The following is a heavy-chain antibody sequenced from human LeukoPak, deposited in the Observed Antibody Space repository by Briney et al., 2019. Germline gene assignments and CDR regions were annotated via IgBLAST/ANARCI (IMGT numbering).Heavy chain of an antibody. CDR1: GYTFISYG. CDR2: ISAYNGNT. J-gene: IGHJ3*02. D-gene: IGHD2-2*01. Sequence: ASVKVSCKASGYTFISYGISWVRQAPGQGLEWMGWISAYNGNTNYAQKLQGRVTMTTDTSTTTAYMELRSLRSDDTAVYYCARDSFLVVPAAVDAFDIWGQGTMVTVSS. V-gene: IGHV1-18*01. CDR3: ARDSFLVVPAAVDAFDI.